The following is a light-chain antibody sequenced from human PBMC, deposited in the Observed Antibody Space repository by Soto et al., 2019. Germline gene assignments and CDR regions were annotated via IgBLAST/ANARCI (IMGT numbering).Light chain of an antibody. J-gene: IGKJ1*01. Sequence: IQMTQSPSALSTSVGDRVTITCRSSHNIDTWLAWYQQKPGRAQKILISDAPTLESGVASRFSGSGSGTEFTLTISGLQPDDLATYYCQQYYSFPRTFGQGTRWIS. CDR3: QQYYSFPRT. CDR2: DAP. V-gene: IGKV1-5*01. CDR1: HNIDTW.